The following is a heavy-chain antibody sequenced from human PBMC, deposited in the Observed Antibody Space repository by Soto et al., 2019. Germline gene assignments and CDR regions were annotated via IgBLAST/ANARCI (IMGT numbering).Heavy chain of an antibody. CDR3: ARTSSWSTSAHYYYYMDV. J-gene: IGHJ6*03. D-gene: IGHD6-13*01. CDR1: GYTFTSYA. V-gene: IGHV1-3*01. CDR2: INAGNGNT. Sequence: ASVKVSCKASGYTFTSYAMHWVRQAPGQRLEWMGWINAGNGNTKYSQKFQGRVTITRDTSASTAYMELSSLRSEDTAVYYCARTSSWSTSAHYYYYMDVWGKGTTVTVSS.